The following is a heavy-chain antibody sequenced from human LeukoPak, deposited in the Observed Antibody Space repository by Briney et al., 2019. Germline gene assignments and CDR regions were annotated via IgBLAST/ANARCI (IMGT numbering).Heavy chain of an antibody. CDR1: GFAFSSYA. Sequence: GGSLRLSCAASGFAFSSYAIHWVRQAPGKGLEWVAVISYDGSNKYYADSVKGRFTISRDNSKNTLYLQMNSLRAEDTAVYYCARDSGFSGTQRGEYWGQGTLVTVSS. CDR2: ISYDGSNK. CDR3: ARDSGFSGTQRGEY. D-gene: IGHD3/OR15-3a*01. J-gene: IGHJ4*02. V-gene: IGHV3-30*04.